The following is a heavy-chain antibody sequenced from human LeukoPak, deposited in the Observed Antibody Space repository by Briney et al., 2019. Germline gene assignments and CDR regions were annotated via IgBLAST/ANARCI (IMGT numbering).Heavy chain of an antibody. Sequence: GGSLRLSCAASGFTLSSYSMNWVRRAPGKGLEWVSSISSSSSYIYYADSVKGRFTISRDNAKNSLYLQMNSLRAEDTAVYYCARDVVWGNALDIWGQGTMVTVSS. CDR3: ARDVVWGNALDI. J-gene: IGHJ3*02. D-gene: IGHD2-21*01. CDR2: ISSSSSYI. CDR1: GFTLSSYS. V-gene: IGHV3-21*01.